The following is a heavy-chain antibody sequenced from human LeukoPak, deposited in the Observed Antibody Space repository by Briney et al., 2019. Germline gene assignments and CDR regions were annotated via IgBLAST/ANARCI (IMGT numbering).Heavy chain of an antibody. D-gene: IGHD6-19*01. CDR3: VREYSSGLGEYYFDY. CDR1: GFTFSSYS. CDR2: ISSSSSTI. J-gene: IGHJ4*02. Sequence: QPGGSLRLSCAASGFTFSSYSMNWVRQAPGKGLEWVSCISSSSSTIYYADSVKGRFTISRDNFKNTLYLQMNSPRDEDTAVYYCVREYSSGLGEYYFDYWGQGTLVTVPS. V-gene: IGHV3-48*02.